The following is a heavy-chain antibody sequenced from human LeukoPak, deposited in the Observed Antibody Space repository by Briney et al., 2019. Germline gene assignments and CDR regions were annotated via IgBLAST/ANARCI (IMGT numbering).Heavy chain of an antibody. D-gene: IGHD1-26*01. CDR1: GFTLSRYE. CDR2: INTVGNIV. Sequence: GGSLRLSCTAFGFTLSRYEMNWVRQAQGRGLEWVSFINTVGNIVYYADSVKGRFTISRDNAKNSLYLQMNSLRVEDTAVYYCARDSGPKSVADFDSWGQGTLVTVSS. CDR3: ARDSGPKSVADFDS. J-gene: IGHJ4*02. V-gene: IGHV3-48*03.